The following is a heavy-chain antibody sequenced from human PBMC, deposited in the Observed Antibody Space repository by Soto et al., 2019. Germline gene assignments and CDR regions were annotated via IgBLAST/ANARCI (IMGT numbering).Heavy chain of an antibody. D-gene: IGHD1-1*01. V-gene: IGHV3-23*01. CDR3: VRWNGYGDH. CDR2: VSGGSGAT. Sequence: EVQLLESGGGLVQPGGSLRLSCAASGFSISVYGVTWVRQAPGKGLEWVSGVSGGSGATHYRDSVKGRFSITTDNYANTAYLQMNSLRVEDTAVYYCVRWNGYGDHWGQGTRVTVS. CDR1: GFSISVYG. J-gene: IGHJ4*02.